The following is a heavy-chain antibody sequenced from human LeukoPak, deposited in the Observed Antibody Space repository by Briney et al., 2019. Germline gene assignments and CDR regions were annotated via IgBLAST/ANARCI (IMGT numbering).Heavy chain of an antibody. J-gene: IGHJ4*02. CDR3: ARDYRGYSYGYPLDQ. Sequence: GGSLRLSCAASGFTFSDYYISWVRQAPGKGLEWVSVIYSGGTTYYADSVKGRFTISRDNSKNTLYLQMNSLRAEDTAVYYCARDYRGYSYGYPLDQWGQGTLVTVSS. CDR2: IYSGGTT. V-gene: IGHV3-66*01. CDR1: GFTFSDYY. D-gene: IGHD5-18*01.